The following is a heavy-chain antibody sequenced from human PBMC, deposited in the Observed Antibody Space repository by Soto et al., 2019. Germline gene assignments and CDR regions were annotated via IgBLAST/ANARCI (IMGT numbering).Heavy chain of an antibody. CDR3: ARDSHDSSGYYPGPWFDP. J-gene: IGHJ5*02. CDR1: GGSISSYY. Sequence: SETLSLTCTVSGGSISSYYWSWIRQPPGKGLEWIGYIYYSGSTNYNPSLKSRVTISVDTSKNQFSLKLSSVTAADTAVYYCARDSHDSSGYYPGPWFDPWGQGTLVTAPQ. V-gene: IGHV4-59*01. CDR2: IYYSGST. D-gene: IGHD3-22*01.